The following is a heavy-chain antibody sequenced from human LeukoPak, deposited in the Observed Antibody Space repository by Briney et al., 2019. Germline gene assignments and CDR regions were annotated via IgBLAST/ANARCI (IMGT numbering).Heavy chain of an antibody. CDR1: GFTFSSYE. J-gene: IGHJ4*02. V-gene: IGHV3-48*03. D-gene: IGHD2-21*01. CDR3: ARGAIPAGY. Sequence: QPGRSLRLSCAASGFTFSSYEMNWVRQAPGKGLEWVSYISGSGSTIYYADSVKGRFTISRDNAKNSLYLQMNSLRAEDTAVYYCARGAIPAGYWGQGTLVTVSS. CDR2: ISGSGSTI.